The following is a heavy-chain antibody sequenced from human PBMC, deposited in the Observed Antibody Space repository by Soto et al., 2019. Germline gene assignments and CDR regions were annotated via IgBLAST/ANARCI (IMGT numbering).Heavy chain of an antibody. Sequence: GGSLRHPCALSRFTLSRYWMSWVRQASGNGLERVANIKHDGSEKYYGDSVKGRFTISRDNAKNSLDLQRNSLRAEDTAVYYCARDFSARGWYRNQRPRFSGWGQGTLVTVCS. D-gene: IGHD4-4*01. J-gene: IGHJ4*02. CDR3: ARDFSARGWYRNQRPRFSG. V-gene: IGHV3-7*03. CDR1: RFTLSRYW. CDR2: IKHDGSEK.